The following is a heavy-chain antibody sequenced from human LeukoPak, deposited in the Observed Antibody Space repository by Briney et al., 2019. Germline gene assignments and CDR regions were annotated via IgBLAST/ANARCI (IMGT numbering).Heavy chain of an antibody. J-gene: IGHJ4*02. D-gene: IGHD1-20*01. Sequence: GGSLRLSCAASGFTFSNYWMSWVRQAPGKGLVWVSRINTDGSSTSYADSVKGRFTISRDNAKNTLYLQMNSLRAEDTAVYYCARGGNNWIIDYWGQGTLVTVSS. CDR3: ARGGNNWIIDY. CDR2: INTDGSST. V-gene: IGHV3-74*01. CDR1: GFTFSNYW.